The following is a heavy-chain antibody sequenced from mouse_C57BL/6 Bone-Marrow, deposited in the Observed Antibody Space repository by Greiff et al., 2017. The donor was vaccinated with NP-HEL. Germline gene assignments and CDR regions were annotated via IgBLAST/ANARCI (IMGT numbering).Heavy chain of an antibody. J-gene: IGHJ2*01. CDR2: ICPSGGST. D-gene: IGHD1-1*01. CDR1: GYTFTDHA. CDR3: ARSAYDYGTYLDY. V-gene: IGHV1-78*01. Sequence: QVQLQQSGAGLVKPGASVKLSCKVSGYTFTDHAIHWMRQRPEQGLEWIGYICPSGGSTKYNEKFKGKATLTTDKSSSTAYMQLTSLTSEDLAADFWARSAYDYGTYLDYWGQGTTLTVSS.